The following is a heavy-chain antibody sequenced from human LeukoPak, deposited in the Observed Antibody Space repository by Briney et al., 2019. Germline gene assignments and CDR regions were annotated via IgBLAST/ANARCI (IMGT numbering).Heavy chain of an antibody. J-gene: IGHJ3*02. Sequence: ESLKISCKGSGYSFTSYWIGWVRQMPGKGLEWMGIIYPRYSDTRYSPSFQRQHTISADKSISTAYLQWSSLKASDTAMYYCARSNWGGAFDIWGQGTMVTVSS. CDR1: GYSFTSYW. CDR2: IYPRYSDT. D-gene: IGHD7-27*01. V-gene: IGHV5-51*01. CDR3: ARSNWGGAFDI.